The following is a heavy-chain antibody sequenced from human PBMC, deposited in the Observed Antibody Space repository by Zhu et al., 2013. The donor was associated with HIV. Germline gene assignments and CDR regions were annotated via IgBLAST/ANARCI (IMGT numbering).Heavy chain of an antibody. D-gene: IGHD4-17*01. Sequence: QVQLVQSGADVMKPGTSVKVSCKASGYTFTNYDIHWVRQATGQGLEWMGWMNPKSGNTGYAQKFQGRITMTRNTSITTAYMLLSSLTFEDTALYYCTRGRFVYGDILTFWGQGTRSPSLQ. J-gene: IGHJ4*02. CDR1: GYTFTNYD. V-gene: IGHV1-8*01. CDR3: TRGRFVYGDILTF. CDR2: MNPKSGNT.